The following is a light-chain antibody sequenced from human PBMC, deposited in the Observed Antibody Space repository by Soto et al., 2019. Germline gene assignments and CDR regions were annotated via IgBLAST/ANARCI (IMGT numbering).Light chain of an antibody. V-gene: IGKV3-11*01. CDR2: DAS. CDR1: KSVSTY. CDR3: QQRSNWPPYT. J-gene: IGKJ2*01. Sequence: EIVLTQSPATLSLSPGESANLSCRASKSVSTYLAWYQHKPGLAPRLLIYDASNRATGIPARFSGSGSGTDFTLTISSLEPEDFAVYYWQQRSNWPPYTFGQGTKLEIK.